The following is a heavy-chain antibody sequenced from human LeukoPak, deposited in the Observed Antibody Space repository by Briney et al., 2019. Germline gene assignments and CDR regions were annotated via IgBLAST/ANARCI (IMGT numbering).Heavy chain of an antibody. Sequence: GASEKVSCKASGYTFSGYYMHWVRQAPGQGLEWMGGINPNSGGTNYAQKFQGRVTMTRDTSISTAYMELSRLRSDDTAVYYCAREETNWGDAFDIWGQGTMVTVSS. D-gene: IGHD7-27*01. CDR3: AREETNWGDAFDI. J-gene: IGHJ3*02. V-gene: IGHV1-2*02. CDR2: INPNSGGT. CDR1: GYTFSGYY.